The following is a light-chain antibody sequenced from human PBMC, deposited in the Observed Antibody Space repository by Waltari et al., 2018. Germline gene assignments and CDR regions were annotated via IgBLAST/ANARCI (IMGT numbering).Light chain of an antibody. J-gene: IGKJ2*01. CDR2: AAS. CDR1: QSISSY. CDR3: QQSYSTPYT. Sequence: DIQMTQSPSSLSASVGDRVTITCRASQSISSYLNWYQQKPVKAPKFLIYAASSLQSGVPSMFSGSGSGTDCTLTISILQPEEFATYYCQQSYSTPYTFGQGTKLEIK. V-gene: IGKV1-39*01.